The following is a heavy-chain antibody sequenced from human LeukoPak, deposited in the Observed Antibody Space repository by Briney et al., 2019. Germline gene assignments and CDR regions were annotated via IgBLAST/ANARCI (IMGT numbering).Heavy chain of an antibody. V-gene: IGHV3-48*01. CDR3: ARAVYGDYDSIRDYYYYMDV. Sequence: PGGSLRLSCAASGFTFSSYNMNWVRQAPGKGLEWVSYISSGSGTIHYADSVKGRFTISRDNAKNSLYLQMNSLRAEDTAVYYCARAVYGDYDSIRDYYYYMDVWGKGTPVTVSS. CDR1: GFTFSSYN. D-gene: IGHD4-17*01. CDR2: ISSGSGTI. J-gene: IGHJ6*03.